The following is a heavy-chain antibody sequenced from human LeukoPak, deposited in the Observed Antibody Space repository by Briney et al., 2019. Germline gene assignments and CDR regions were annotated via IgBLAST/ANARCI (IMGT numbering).Heavy chain of an antibody. J-gene: IGHJ4*02. CDR1: GFTFSSHA. CDR3: AKEMKEVSYGSGSYDY. V-gene: IGHV3-23*01. D-gene: IGHD3-10*01. Sequence: GGSLRLSCAASGFTFSSHAMGWVRQAPGKGLEWVSAIGGSGGSTYYADSVKGRFTISRDNSKNTLYLQMNSLRAEDTAVYYCAKEMKEVSYGSGSYDYWGQGTLVTVSS. CDR2: IGGSGGST.